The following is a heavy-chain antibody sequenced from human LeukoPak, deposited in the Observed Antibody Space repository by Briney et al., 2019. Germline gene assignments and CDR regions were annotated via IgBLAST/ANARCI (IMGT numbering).Heavy chain of an antibody. V-gene: IGHV1-69*05. Sequence: GASVKVSCKASGGTFSSYAISWVRQAPGQGLEWMGGIIPIFGTANYAQKFQGRVTITTDESTSTAYMELSSLRSEDTAVYYCARCITMIAVGGSWFGPWGQGTLVTVSS. J-gene: IGHJ5*02. CDR2: IIPIFGTA. D-gene: IGHD3-22*01. CDR1: GGTFSSYA. CDR3: ARCITMIAVGGSWFGP.